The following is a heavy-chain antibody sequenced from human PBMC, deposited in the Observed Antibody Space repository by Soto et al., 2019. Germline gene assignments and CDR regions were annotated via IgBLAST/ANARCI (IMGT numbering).Heavy chain of an antibody. J-gene: IGHJ6*02. Sequence: GGSLRLSCAASGFTFSSYAMHWVRQAPGKGLEWVAVISYDGSNKYYADSVKGRFTISRDNSKNTLYLQMNSLRAEDTAVYYCARANTIFDFWSGYYTLTAVDYYYYGMDVWGQGTTVTVSS. D-gene: IGHD3-3*01. CDR2: ISYDGSNK. CDR3: ARANTIFDFWSGYYTLTAVDYYYYGMDV. CDR1: GFTFSSYA. V-gene: IGHV3-30-3*01.